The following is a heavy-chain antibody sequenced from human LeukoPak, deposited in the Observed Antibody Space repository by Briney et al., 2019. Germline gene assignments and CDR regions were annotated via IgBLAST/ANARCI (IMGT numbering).Heavy chain of an antibody. J-gene: IGHJ4*02. V-gene: IGHV1-2*02. Sequence: ASVKVSCKASGYTFTSYHMHWVRQAPGQGLEWMGWINPNSGGTNYAQKFQGRVTMTRDTSISTAYMELSRLRSDDTAVYYCARSDGYNWLVDYWGQGTLVTVSS. CDR2: INPNSGGT. CDR1: GYTFTSYH. CDR3: ARSDGYNWLVDY. D-gene: IGHD5-24*01.